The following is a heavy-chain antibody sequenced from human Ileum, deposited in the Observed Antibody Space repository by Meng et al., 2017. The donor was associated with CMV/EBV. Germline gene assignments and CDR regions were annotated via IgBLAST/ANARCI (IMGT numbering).Heavy chain of an antibody. J-gene: IGHJ4*02. CDR2: INPSGGST. V-gene: IGHV1-46*01. CDR3: ARTQGALWYYVDN. Sequence: KASGYAFTNYFMHWVRQAPGQGLEWMGVINPSGGSTSYVQKFQGRVTMTSDTSTSTVYMELSNLRSDDTAVYYCARTQGALWYYVDNWGQGTLVTVSS. CDR1: GYAFTNYF. D-gene: IGHD3-10*01.